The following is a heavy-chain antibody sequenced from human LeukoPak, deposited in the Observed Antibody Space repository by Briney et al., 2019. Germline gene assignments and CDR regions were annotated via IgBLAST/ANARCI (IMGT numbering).Heavy chain of an antibody. CDR3: ARGRHDYVSTSYYDFGY. V-gene: IGHV1-8*03. D-gene: IGHD3-22*01. CDR1: GYTFTSYD. CDR2: MNPNSGNT. J-gene: IGHJ4*02. Sequence: ASVKVSCKASGYTFTSYDINWVRQATGQGLEWMGWMNPNSGNTGYAQKFQGRVTITRNTSTSTAYMELSSLRSEDTAVYYCARGRHDYVSTSYYDFGYWGQGTLVTVSS.